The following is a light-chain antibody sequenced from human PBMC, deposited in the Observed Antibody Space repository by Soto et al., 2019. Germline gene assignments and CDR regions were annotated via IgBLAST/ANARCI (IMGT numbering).Light chain of an antibody. CDR3: QAYDYSLSGSV. J-gene: IGLJ3*02. CDR2: GNR. Sequence: QSVLTQPPSASATPGQRVTISCSGSSSNIGTNYVYWYQHLPGTAPKLLIYGNRNRPSGVPDRFSGSKSGTSASLAITGLQVEDEADYYCQAYDYSLSGSVFGGGTKVTVL. CDR1: SSNIGTNY. V-gene: IGLV1-47*02.